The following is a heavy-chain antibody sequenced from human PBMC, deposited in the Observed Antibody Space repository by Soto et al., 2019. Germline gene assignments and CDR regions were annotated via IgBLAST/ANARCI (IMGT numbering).Heavy chain of an antibody. V-gene: IGHV3-23*01. Sequence: PSETLSLTCAVYGGSFSGYYWSWIRQAPGKGLEWVSVISTSGDRPDYADSVKGRFTISRDNSKNMLYLQMNSLRVEDTAIYYCAFKGTFHSHYWGHGTPVTVSS. CDR3: AFKGTFHSHY. CDR2: ISTSGDRP. J-gene: IGHJ4*01. CDR1: GGSFSGYY. D-gene: IGHD3-10*01.